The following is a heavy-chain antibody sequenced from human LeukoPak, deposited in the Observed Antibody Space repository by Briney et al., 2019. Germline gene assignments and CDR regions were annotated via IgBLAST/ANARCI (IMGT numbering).Heavy chain of an antibody. Sequence: PGGSLRLSCAASGFTFSSYGMHWVRQAPGKGLEWVAFIRYDGNNKYYADSVKGRFTISRDNSKNTLYLQMNSLRAEDTAVYYCAKDTVGYCSSTSCSGFDYWGQGTLVTVSS. D-gene: IGHD2-2*01. CDR3: AKDTVGYCSSTSCSGFDY. CDR1: GFTFSSYG. J-gene: IGHJ4*02. V-gene: IGHV3-30*02. CDR2: IRYDGNNK.